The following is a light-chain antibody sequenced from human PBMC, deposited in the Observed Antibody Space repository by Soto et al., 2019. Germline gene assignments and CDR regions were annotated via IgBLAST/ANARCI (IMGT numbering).Light chain of an antibody. Sequence: EIVLTQSPGTLSLSPGERATLSCRVSQSLGTDYLAWYQQQPGQAPRLLIFGASRRATGIPDRFSGSGSGADFTLTISTLEPEDFAVYYCQQYAYSPPHTFGQGTKLEMK. CDR2: GAS. V-gene: IGKV3-20*01. J-gene: IGKJ2*01. CDR3: QQYAYSPPHT. CDR1: QSLGTDY.